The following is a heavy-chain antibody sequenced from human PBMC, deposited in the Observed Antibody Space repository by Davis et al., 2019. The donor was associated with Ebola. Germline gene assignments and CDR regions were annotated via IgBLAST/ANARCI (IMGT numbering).Heavy chain of an antibody. D-gene: IGHD5-24*01. V-gene: IGHV3-23*01. Sequence: GGSLRLSCTDSVITFSSYAMTWVRQAPGKGLEWVSAISGSGGSTYYADSVKGRFTISRDNSKNTLYLQMNSLRAEDTAVYYCARDLGMGTRRGYKARYYYYGMDVWGKGTTVTVSS. J-gene: IGHJ6*04. CDR1: VITFSSYA. CDR3: ARDLGMGTRRGYKARYYYYGMDV. CDR2: ISGSGGST.